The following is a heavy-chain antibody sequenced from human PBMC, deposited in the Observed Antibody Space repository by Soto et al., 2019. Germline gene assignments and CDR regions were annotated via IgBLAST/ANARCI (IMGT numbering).Heavy chain of an antibody. CDR2: IYYTGST. V-gene: IGHV4-31*03. CDR3: ARLGGVDGAVWFDY. D-gene: IGHD1-26*01. Sequence: QVQLQESGPGLVKPSETLSLTCTVSGGSISGGYYWTWIRQHPRKGLEWIGYIYYTGSTYYNPSLKSRITISVDTSKNRFSRRLSSVTAADTALYYCARLGGVDGAVWFDYWGQGTLVTVSS. J-gene: IGHJ4*02. CDR1: GGSISGGYY.